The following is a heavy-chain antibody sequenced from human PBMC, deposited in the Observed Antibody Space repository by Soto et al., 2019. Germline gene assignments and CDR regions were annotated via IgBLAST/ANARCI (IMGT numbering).Heavy chain of an antibody. J-gene: IGHJ3*02. D-gene: IGHD3-3*01. CDR1: GDSFSNFY. Sequence: SETLSLTCTVSGDSFSNFYWSWIRQTPGKGLEWIGYFHGSGNTGYNPSLQNRATIELGTSANQFSLKLTSVTAADTAVYYCARLPTIFGVAYDAFDIWGQGTMVTVSS. CDR3: ARLPTIFGVAYDAFDI. V-gene: IGHV4-59*01. CDR2: FHGSGNT.